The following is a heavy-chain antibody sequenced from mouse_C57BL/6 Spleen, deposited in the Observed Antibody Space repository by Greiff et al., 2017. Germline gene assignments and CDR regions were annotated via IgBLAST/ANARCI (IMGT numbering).Heavy chain of an antibody. CDR1: GYTFTSYW. CDR2: IYPGSGST. Sequence: VQLQQPGAELVKPGASVKMSCKASGYTFTSYWITWVKQRPGQGLEWIGDIYPGSGSTNYNEKFKSKATLTVDKSSSTAYMQLSSLTSEDSAVYYCARRVLWERGYWGQGTTLTVSS. CDR3: ARRVLWERGY. D-gene: IGHD1-1*02. J-gene: IGHJ2*01. V-gene: IGHV1-55*01.